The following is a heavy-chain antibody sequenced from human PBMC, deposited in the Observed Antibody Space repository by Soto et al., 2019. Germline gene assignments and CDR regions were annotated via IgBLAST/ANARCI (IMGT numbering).Heavy chain of an antibody. CDR2: INPSGGST. Sequence: ASVKVSCKASGYTFTSYYMHWVRQAPGQGLEWMGIINPSGGSTSYAQKFQGRVTMTRDTSTSTVYMELSSLRSEDTAVYYCARVHRLKDGSGYYYPEGFDYWGQGTLVTVSS. D-gene: IGHD3-22*01. V-gene: IGHV1-46*01. J-gene: IGHJ4*02. CDR3: ARVHRLKDGSGYYYPEGFDY. CDR1: GYTFTSYY.